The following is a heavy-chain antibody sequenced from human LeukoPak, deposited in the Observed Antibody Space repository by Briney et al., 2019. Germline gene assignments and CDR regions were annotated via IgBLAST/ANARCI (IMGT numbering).Heavy chain of an antibody. CDR3: AKGAYDYIEMGYFGD. V-gene: IGHV3-23*01. CDR1: GFRFSNFA. D-gene: IGHD5-12*01. J-gene: IGHJ4*02. Sequence: GGSLRLSCAASGFRFSNFAMSWVRQAPGKGLEWVSLIIGSSGDTLYADSVKGRFTISRDISKNRLYLQMNSLRAEDTALYYCAKGAYDYIEMGYFGDWGQGTLVTVS. CDR2: IIGSSGDT.